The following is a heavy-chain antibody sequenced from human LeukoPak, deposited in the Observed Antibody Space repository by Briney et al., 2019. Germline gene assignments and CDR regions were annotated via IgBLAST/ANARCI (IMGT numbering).Heavy chain of an antibody. CDR1: GRTFSSYA. Sequence: GASVKASCKASGRTFSSYAISWVRQAPGQGLEWMGGIIPIFGTANYAQKFQGRVTITADKSTSTAYMELSSLRSEDTAVYYCARNLVGVTSAFDIWGQGTMVTVSS. D-gene: IGHD4-17*01. V-gene: IGHV1-69*06. J-gene: IGHJ3*02. CDR2: IIPIFGTA. CDR3: ARNLVGVTSAFDI.